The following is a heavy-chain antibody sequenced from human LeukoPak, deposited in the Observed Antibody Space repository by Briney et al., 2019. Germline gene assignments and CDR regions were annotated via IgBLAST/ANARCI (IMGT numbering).Heavy chain of an antibody. CDR2: IYYSGST. J-gene: IGHJ4*02. D-gene: IGHD2-21*01. CDR3: ASSARLLSKGSFDY. Sequence: SQALSLTCTVSGDSISNGDYYWSWIRQPPGKGLEWIGYIYYSGSTYYNPSLKSRVTISVDTSKNQFSLRLSPATAADTAVYYCASSARLLSKGSFDYWGQGTLVTVSS. V-gene: IGHV4-30-4*01. CDR1: GDSISNGDYY.